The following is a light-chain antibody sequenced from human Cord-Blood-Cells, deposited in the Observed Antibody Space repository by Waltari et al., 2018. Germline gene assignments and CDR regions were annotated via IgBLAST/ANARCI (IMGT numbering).Light chain of an antibody. J-gene: IGKJ1*01. Sequence: DIQITHSPSTMSAYVVDRVTIPCRASQSISSWLAWYQQKPGKAPKLLTYKASSLESGVPSRFSGSGSGTEFTLTISSLQPDDFATYYCQQYNSYSTFGQGTKVEIK. CDR2: KAS. CDR1: QSISSW. V-gene: IGKV1-5*03. CDR3: QQYNSYST.